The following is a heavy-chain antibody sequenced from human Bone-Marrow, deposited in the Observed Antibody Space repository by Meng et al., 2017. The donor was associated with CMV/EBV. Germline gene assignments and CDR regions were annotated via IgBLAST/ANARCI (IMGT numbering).Heavy chain of an antibody. CDR2: ISYDGSNK. Sequence: GESLKISCAASGFTFSSYGMHWVRQAPGKGLEWVAVISYDGSNKYYADPVKGRFTISRDNSKNTLYLQMNSLRAEDTAVYYCARNSGYFDWLLRDPLGYWGQGTLVTVSS. V-gene: IGHV3-30*19. CDR3: ARNSGYFDWLLRDPLGY. D-gene: IGHD3-9*01. J-gene: IGHJ4*02. CDR1: GFTFSSYG.